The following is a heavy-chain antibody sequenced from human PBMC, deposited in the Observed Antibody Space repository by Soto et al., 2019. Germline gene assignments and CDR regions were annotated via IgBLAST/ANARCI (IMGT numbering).Heavy chain of an antibody. Sequence: EVQLLESGGGLVQPGGSLRLSCAASGFTFSSYAMSWVRQAPGKGLEWVSAISGSGGSTYYADSVKGRFTISRDNSKNTLYLQMNTLRAEDTAVYYCAKGYDFWSGNYPYGMDVWGQGTTVTVSS. J-gene: IGHJ6*02. CDR2: ISGSGGST. CDR3: AKGYDFWSGNYPYGMDV. D-gene: IGHD3-3*01. V-gene: IGHV3-23*01. CDR1: GFTFSSYA.